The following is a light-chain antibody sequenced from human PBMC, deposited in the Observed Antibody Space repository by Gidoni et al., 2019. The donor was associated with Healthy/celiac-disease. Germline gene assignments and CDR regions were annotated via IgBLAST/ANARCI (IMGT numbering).Light chain of an antibody. CDR2: GAS. J-gene: IGKJ2*01. CDR1: QSVSSSY. CDR3: QQYGSSRT. Sequence: EIVWKRSPGTLSLSPGERATLSCRASQSVSSSYLAWYQQRPGLAPRLLIYGASIGATGIPDMFSGSGSGTYFTLTISRLEPEDFAVYYCQQYGSSRTFXQXTKLXIK. V-gene: IGKV3-20*01.